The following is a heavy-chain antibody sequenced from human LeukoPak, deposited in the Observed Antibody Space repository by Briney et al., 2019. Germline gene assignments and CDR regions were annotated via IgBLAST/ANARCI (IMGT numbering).Heavy chain of an antibody. CDR1: GFTFSSYS. V-gene: IGHV3-21*01. CDR3: ASKERKAAAANGSY. D-gene: IGHD6-13*01. CDR2: ISGSSSYI. J-gene: IGHJ4*02. Sequence: KPGGSLRLSCAASGFTFSSYSMNWVRQAPGKGLEWVSSISGSSSYIYYADSVKGRFTISRDNAKNSLYLQMNSLRAEDTAVYYCASKERKAAAANGSYWGQGTLVTVSS.